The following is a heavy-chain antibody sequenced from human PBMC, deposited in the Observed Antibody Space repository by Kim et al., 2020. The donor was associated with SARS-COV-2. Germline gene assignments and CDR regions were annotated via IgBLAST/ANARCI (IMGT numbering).Heavy chain of an antibody. J-gene: IGHJ4*02. V-gene: IGHV1-69*13. D-gene: IGHD3-3*01. CDR2: IIPIFGTA. CDR3: ARIRVFGVVPREGFDY. Sequence: SVKVSCKASGGTFSSYAISWVRQAPGQGLEWMGGIIPIFGTANYAQKFQGRVTITADESTSTAYMELSSLRSEDTAVYYCARIRVFGVVPREGFDYWGQGTLVTVSS. CDR1: GGTFSSYA.